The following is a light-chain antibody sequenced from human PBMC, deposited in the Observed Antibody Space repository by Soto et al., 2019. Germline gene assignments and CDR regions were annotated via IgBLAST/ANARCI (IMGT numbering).Light chain of an antibody. CDR1: QDINYY. V-gene: IGKV1D-12*01. Sequence: DIQLTQSPASVSASVGDRVTITCRASQDINYYLAWYQQKLGRAPNLLISAASTLQSGVPSRFSGSGSGTDFTLTIDSLQPEDFAIYYCQQANSFPLTFGGGTKVQIK. J-gene: IGKJ4*01. CDR3: QQANSFPLT. CDR2: AAS.